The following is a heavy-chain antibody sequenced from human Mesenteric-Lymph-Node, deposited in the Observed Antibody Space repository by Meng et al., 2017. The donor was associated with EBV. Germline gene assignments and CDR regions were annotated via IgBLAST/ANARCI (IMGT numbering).Heavy chain of an antibody. CDR1: GGSVSSGGYS. V-gene: IGHV4-30-2*01. Sequence: QLQDSGSGLVKPSQTLPLTCAVSGGSVSSGGYSWSWIRQPPGKGLEWIGYIYHFGSPNYNPSLKSRVTISVDRSKNQFSLNLTSMTAADTAVYYCARRGIAEGFDFWGQGTLVTVSS. J-gene: IGHJ4*02. CDR3: ARRGIAEGFDF. CDR2: IYHFGSP.